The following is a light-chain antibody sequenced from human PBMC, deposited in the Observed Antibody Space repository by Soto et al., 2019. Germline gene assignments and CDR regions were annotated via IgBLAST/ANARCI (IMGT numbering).Light chain of an antibody. J-gene: IGKJ1*01. CDR2: GAS. V-gene: IGKV3-15*01. CDR1: QSISTD. CDR3: QQYNRWRT. Sequence: IVMTQSPVTLSVSPGERVTLSCRASQSISTDLAWYQHKPGQAPRLLIYGASTRATNIPARFSGSGSGTVVTLTISSLQSEDFAVYYCQQYNRWRTFGQGARVEVK.